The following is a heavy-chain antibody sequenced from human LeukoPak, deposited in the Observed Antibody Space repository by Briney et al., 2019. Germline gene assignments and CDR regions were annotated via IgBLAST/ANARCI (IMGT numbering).Heavy chain of an antibody. CDR1: GFTFSSYG. CDR3: AKDGGYNYGYDFDY. J-gene: IGHJ4*02. CDR2: IRYDGSNK. Sequence: PGGSLSLSCAASGFTFSSYGMHWVRQAPGKGLEWVAFIRYDGSNKYYADSVKGRFTISRDNSKNTLYLQMNSLRAEDTAVYYCAKDGGYNYGYDFDYWGQGTLVTVSS. D-gene: IGHD5-18*01. V-gene: IGHV3-30*02.